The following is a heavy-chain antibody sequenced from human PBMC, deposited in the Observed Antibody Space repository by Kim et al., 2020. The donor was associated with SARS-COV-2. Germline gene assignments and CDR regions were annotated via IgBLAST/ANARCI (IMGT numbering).Heavy chain of an antibody. CDR2: INPNSGGT. D-gene: IGHD6-19*01. CDR1: GYTFTGYY. J-gene: IGHJ6*03. V-gene: IGHV1-2*06. Sequence: ASVKVSCKASGYTFTGYYMHWVRQAPGQGLEWMGRINPNSGGTNYAQKFQGRVTMTRDTSISTAYMDLSRLRSDDTAVYYCARAAWGSGRGGYYMDVWGKGTTVTVSS. CDR3: ARAAWGSGRGGYYMDV.